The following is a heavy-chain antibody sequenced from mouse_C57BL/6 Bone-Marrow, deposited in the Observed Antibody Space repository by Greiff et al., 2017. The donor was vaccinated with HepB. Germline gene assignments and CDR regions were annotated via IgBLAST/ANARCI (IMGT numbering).Heavy chain of an antibody. CDR1: GYTFTSYG. CDR3: ARSYDCPWFAY. CDR2: IYPRSGNT. D-gene: IGHD2-4*01. V-gene: IGHV1-81*01. J-gene: IGHJ3*01. Sequence: QVQLQQSGAELARPGASVKLSCKASGYTFTSYGISWVKQRTGQGLEWIGEIYPRSGNTYYNEKFKGKATLTADKSSSTAYMELRSLTSEDSAVYGCARSYDCPWFAYWGQGTLVTVSA.